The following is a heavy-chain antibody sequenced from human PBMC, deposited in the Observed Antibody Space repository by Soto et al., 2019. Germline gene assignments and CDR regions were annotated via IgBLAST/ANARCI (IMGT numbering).Heavy chain of an antibody. V-gene: IGHV3-23*01. CDR2: ISGSGGST. CDR1: GFTFSSYA. CDR3: AKNIVVVPAAIVEPYYYYGMDV. J-gene: IGHJ6*02. D-gene: IGHD2-2*02. Sequence: PGGSLRLSCAASGFTFSSYAMSWVRQAPGKGLEWVSAISGSGGSTYYADSVKGRFTISRGNSKNTLYLQMNSLRAEDTAVYYCAKNIVVVPAAIVEPYYYYGMDVWGQGTTVTVSS.